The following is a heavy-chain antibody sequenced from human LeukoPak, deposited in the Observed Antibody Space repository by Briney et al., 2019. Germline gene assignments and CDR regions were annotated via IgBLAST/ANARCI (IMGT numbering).Heavy chain of an antibody. D-gene: IGHD3-9*01. CDR2: INPNSGGT. CDR1: GYTFTGYY. Sequence: ASVKVPCKASGYTFTGYYMHWVRQAPGQGLEWMGWINPNSGGTNYAQKFQGRVTMTRDTSISTAYMELSRLRSDDTAVYYCAREDSYDILTGYYQPNWFDPWGQGTLVTVSS. CDR3: AREDSYDILTGYYQPNWFDP. J-gene: IGHJ5*02. V-gene: IGHV1-2*02.